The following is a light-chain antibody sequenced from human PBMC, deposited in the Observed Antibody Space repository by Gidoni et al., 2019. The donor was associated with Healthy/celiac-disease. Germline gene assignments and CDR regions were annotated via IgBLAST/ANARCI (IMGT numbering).Light chain of an antibody. CDR1: PSVSSIY. CDR2: GAS. J-gene: IGKJ4*01. CDR3: QQYGSSPLT. Sequence: EIVLTQSPGTLSLSPGESATLSCRASPSVSSIYLAWYQQKPGQAPMLLIYGASSRATGIPDRFSGSGSGTDFTLTISRLEPEDFAVYYCQQYGSSPLTFGGGTKVEIK. V-gene: IGKV3-20*01.